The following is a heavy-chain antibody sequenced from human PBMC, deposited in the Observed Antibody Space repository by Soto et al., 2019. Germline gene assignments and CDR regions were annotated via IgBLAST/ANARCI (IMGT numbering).Heavy chain of an antibody. Sequence: PGGSLRLSCAASDFTFSRYWMHWVRQAPGKGLVWVSRINSDGSSTTYADSVKGRFTISRDNAKNTLYLQMNSLRAEDTAVYYCTREMVNYFDYWGQGTLVTVSS. D-gene: IGHD2-8*01. J-gene: IGHJ4*02. CDR2: INSDGSST. CDR1: DFTFSRYW. V-gene: IGHV3-74*01. CDR3: TREMVNYFDY.